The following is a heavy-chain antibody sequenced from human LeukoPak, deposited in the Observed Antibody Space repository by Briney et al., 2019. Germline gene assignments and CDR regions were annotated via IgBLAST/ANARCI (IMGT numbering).Heavy chain of an antibody. J-gene: IGHJ6*02. D-gene: IGHD6-13*01. CDR3: ARISSSSWPYYYYYGMDV. CDR2: IKQDGSEK. Sequence: GGSLRLSCAASGFTFSSYWMSWVRQAPGKGLEWVANIKQDGSEKYYVDPVKGRFTISRDNAKNSLYLQMNSLRAEDTAVYYCARISSSSWPYYYYYGMDVWGQGTTVTVSS. CDR1: GFTFSSYW. V-gene: IGHV3-7*01.